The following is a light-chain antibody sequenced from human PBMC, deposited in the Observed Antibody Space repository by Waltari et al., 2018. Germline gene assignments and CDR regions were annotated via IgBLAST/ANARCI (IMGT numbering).Light chain of an antibody. J-gene: IGKJ1*01. Sequence: DIQMTQSPSTLSASVGDRVTITCRASQSFSNALAWYQQKPGKAPTLLIYRASTLEIGVPSRFSGSGSGKDFILTISSLQPDDFATYYCQQYATYPRTFAQGTKVEVK. CDR2: RAS. CDR1: QSFSNA. CDR3: QQYATYPRT. V-gene: IGKV1-5*03.